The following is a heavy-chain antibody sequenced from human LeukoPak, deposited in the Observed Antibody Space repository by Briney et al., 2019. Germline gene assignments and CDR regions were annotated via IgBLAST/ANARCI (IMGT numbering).Heavy chain of an antibody. J-gene: IGHJ6*03. V-gene: IGHV4-61*02. CDR1: GGSISSGSYY. CDR3: ARVKRGFWSGYYYYYMDV. CDR2: IYTSGST. Sequence: SETLSLTCTVSGGSISSGSYYWSWIRQPAGKGQEWIGRIYTSGSTNYNPSLKSRVTISVDTSKNQFSLKLSSVTAADTAVYYCARVKRGFWSGYYYYYMDVWGKGTTVTVSS. D-gene: IGHD3-3*01.